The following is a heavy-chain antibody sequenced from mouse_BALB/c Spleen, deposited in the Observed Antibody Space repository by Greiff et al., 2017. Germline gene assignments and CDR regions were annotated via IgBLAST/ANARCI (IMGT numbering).Heavy chain of an antibody. CDR3: ARMELGRRSRDY. CDR1: GFSLSTSGMG. D-gene: IGHD4-1*01. J-gene: IGHJ2*01. V-gene: IGHV8-8*01. CDR2: IWWDDDK. Sequence: QVTLKECGPGILQPSQTLSLTCSFSGFSLSTSGMGVGWIRQPSGKGLEWLAHIWWDDDKRYNPALKSRLTISKDTSSNQVFLKIASVDTADTATYYCARMELGRRSRDYWGQGTTLTVSS.